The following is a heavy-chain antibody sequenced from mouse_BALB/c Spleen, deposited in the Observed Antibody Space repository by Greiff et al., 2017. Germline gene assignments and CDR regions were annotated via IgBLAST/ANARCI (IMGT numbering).Heavy chain of an antibody. CDR1: GFSLSTSGMG. D-gene: IGHD3-3*01. Sequence: QVTLKVCGPGILQPSQTLSLTCSFSGFSLSTSGMGVSWIRQPSGKGLEWLAHIYWDDDKRYNPSLKSRLTISKDTSRNQVFLKITSVDTADTATYYCARLGAMDYWGQGTSVTVSS. CDR3: ARLGAMDY. V-gene: IGHV8-12*01. CDR2: IYWDDDK. J-gene: IGHJ4*01.